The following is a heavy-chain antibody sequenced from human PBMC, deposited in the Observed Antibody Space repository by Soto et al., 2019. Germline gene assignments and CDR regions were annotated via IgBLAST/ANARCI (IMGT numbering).Heavy chain of an antibody. CDR2: INAGNGNT. CDR1: GYTFTNYA. Sequence: GASVKVSCKASGYTFTNYAMHWVRQAPGQGLEWMGWINAGNGNTKYSQKFQGRVTMTRDTSTSTVYMELSSLRSEDTAVYYCARSQLVDIAMASYYYYGMDVWGQGTTVTVSS. D-gene: IGHD5-18*01. J-gene: IGHJ6*02. CDR3: ARSQLVDIAMASYYYYGMDV. V-gene: IGHV1-3*01.